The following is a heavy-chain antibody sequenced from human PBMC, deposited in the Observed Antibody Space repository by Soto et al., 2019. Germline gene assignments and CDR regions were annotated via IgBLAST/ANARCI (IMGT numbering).Heavy chain of an antibody. CDR3: AMFGSDSSHQDGYFDY. CDR1: GYTLTELS. Sequence: ASVKVSCKVSGYTLTELSMHWVRQAPGKGLEWMGGFDPEDGETIYAQKFQGRVTMTEDTSTDTAYMELSSLRSEDTAVYYCAMFGSDSSHQDGYFDYWGQGTLVTVSS. D-gene: IGHD3-22*01. V-gene: IGHV1-24*01. CDR2: FDPEDGET. J-gene: IGHJ4*02.